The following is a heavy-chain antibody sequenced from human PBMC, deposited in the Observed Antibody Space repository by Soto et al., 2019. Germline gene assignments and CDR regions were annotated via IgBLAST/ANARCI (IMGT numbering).Heavy chain of an antibody. Sequence: TLSLTCTVSGGSISSGGYYWSWIRQHPGKGLEWIGYIYYSGSTYYNPSLKSRVTISVDTPKNQFSLKLSSVTAADTAVHYCARNMVRGVIAPDYWGQGTLVTVSS. CDR2: IYYSGST. CDR1: GGSISSGGYY. V-gene: IGHV4-31*03. CDR3: ARNMVRGVIAPDY. J-gene: IGHJ4*02. D-gene: IGHD3-10*01.